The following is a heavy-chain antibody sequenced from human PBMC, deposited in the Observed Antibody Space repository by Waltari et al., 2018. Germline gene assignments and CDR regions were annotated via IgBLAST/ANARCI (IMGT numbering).Heavy chain of an antibody. J-gene: IGHJ4*02. CDR2: ITYDGKHK. Sequence: QVQLVESGGGVVQPGKSLRLSCSASGFSFSGFSMHWVRQAPGKGLEWVAVITYDGKHKDYADAVKGRFTISRDNSKNTVYLQMNILRLQDTAVYYCASDPSRLSTPGGYFDYWGQGTLVTVSS. CDR3: ASDPSRLSTPGGYFDY. CDR1: GFSFSGFS. D-gene: IGHD2-8*02. V-gene: IGHV3-30*03.